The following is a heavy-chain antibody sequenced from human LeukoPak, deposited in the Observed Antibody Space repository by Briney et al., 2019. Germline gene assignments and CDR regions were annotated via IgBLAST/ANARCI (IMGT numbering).Heavy chain of an antibody. D-gene: IGHD6-6*01. CDR3: ARDQYRASFSFDY. CDR2: IAFDDTDR. J-gene: IGHJ4*02. V-gene: IGHV3-30*04. CDR1: GFTFSSYA. Sequence: PGGSLRLSCAASGFTFSSYAMSWVRQAPGKGLEWVAAIAFDDTDRYYIDSVKGRFTISRDDSKNTLYLHMTSLRAEDTAVYYCARDQYRASFSFDYWGQGTLVTVSS.